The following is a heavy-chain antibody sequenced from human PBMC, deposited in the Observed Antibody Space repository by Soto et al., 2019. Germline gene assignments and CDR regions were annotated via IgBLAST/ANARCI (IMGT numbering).Heavy chain of an antibody. CDR3: ARDIGFDMDY. V-gene: IGHV1-18*01. J-gene: IGHJ4*02. Sequence: QVQLVQSGAEVQKPGASVKVSCKTSGYTFNDFGIPWVRQAPGLGLEWLGWIYSKAGTINFAPKFQGRVIMTTDTSTSTAYMELVSLTVDDPAVYFCARDIGFDMDYWGQGTLVTVS. CDR1: GYTFNDFG. D-gene: IGHD5-12*01. CDR2: IYSKAGTI.